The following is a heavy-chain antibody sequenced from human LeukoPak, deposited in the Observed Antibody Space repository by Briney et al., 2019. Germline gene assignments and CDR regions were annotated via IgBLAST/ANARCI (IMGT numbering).Heavy chain of an antibody. D-gene: IGHD3-16*01. V-gene: IGHV3-7*01. CDR3: TRRLDD. J-gene: IGHJ4*02. CDR1: GFIFSSYW. CDR2: IKQDGSDK. Sequence: PGGSLRLSCAASGFIFSSYWMSWVRQALGKGLEWVANIKQDGSDKSYVDSVKGRFTISRDNAKNSLYLQINSLKAEDTAVYYCTRRLDDWGQGTLVTVSS.